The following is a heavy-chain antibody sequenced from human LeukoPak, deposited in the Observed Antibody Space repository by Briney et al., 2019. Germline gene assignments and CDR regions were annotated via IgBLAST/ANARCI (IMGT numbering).Heavy chain of an antibody. CDR1: GGSISSYY. J-gene: IGHJ6*03. Sequence: PSETLSLTCTVSGGSISSYYWSCIRQPAGKGLEWIGRIYTSGSTNYNPSLKSRVTMSVDTSKNQFSLKLSSVTAADTAVYYCARGVDCSSTSCYADYYYYMDVWGKGTTVTVSS. V-gene: IGHV4-4*07. CDR2: IYTSGST. D-gene: IGHD2-2*01. CDR3: ARGVDCSSTSCYADYYYYMDV.